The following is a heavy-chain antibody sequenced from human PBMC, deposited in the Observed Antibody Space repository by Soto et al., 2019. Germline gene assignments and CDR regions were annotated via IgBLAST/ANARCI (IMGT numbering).Heavy chain of an antibody. J-gene: IGHJ3*01. D-gene: IGHD5-12*01. Sequence: EVQLLVSGGGSVQPGGSLRLSCEVSGFTLMNYAMSWVRQAPGKGLEWVSQISARGDRTYYADSVKGRFTISKDSPKNTLFLQLNSLRGEDSAVYYCEGSWTWGQGTMVTVSS. CDR1: GFTLMNYA. CDR2: ISARGDRT. V-gene: IGHV3-23*01. CDR3: EGSWT.